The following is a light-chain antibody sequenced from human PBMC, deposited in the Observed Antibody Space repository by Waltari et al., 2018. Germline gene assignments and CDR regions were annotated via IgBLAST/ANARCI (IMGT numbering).Light chain of an antibody. CDR3: SSYAASKSYV. V-gene: IGLV2-11*01. Sequence: QSALTQPRSVSGSPGQSVTISCTGTSSDVGGYNYVSWYQQHPGKAPKIIIYDVNKGPSGVPYRFSGSKSGNTASPTISGLQAEDEALYYCSSYAASKSYVFGSGTTVTVL. J-gene: IGLJ1*01. CDR1: SSDVGGYNY. CDR2: DVN.